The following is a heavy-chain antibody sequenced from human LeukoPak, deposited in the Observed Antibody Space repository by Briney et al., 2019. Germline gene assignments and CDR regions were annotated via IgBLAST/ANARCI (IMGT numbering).Heavy chain of an antibody. V-gene: IGHV3-30*04. J-gene: IGHJ4*02. CDR3: ARGVVRGLTPFGY. CDR1: GFTFSSYA. D-gene: IGHD3-10*01. Sequence: GRSLRLSCAASGFTFSSYAMHWVRQAPGKGLEWVAVISYDGSNKYYADSVKGRFTISRDNSKNTLYLQMNSLRAEDTAVYYYARGVVRGLTPFGYWGQGTLVTVSS. CDR2: ISYDGSNK.